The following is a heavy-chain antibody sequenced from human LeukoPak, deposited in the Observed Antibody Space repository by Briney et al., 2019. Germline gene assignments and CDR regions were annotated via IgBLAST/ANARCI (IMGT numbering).Heavy chain of an antibody. CDR3: ARDPSLAGTRFDY. CDR2: ISAYNGNT. V-gene: IGHV1-18*01. Sequence: ASVKVACNASGYTSTSFGISWVRQADKGGLGWIGWISAYNGNTKYTRKLQGRVTMTTDTSTSTAYMGLRSLISDDTAVYYCARDPSLAGTRFDYWGQGTLVTVSS. D-gene: IGHD6-19*01. CDR1: GYTSTSFG. J-gene: IGHJ4*02.